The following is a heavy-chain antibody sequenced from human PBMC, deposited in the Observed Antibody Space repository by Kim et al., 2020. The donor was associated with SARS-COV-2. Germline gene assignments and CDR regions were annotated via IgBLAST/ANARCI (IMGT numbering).Heavy chain of an antibody. J-gene: IGHJ2*01. CDR3: ARVGIRLFDL. D-gene: IGHD1-26*01. Sequence: GSTHYTPSLKSRVTLTVDPAKKQLFLRLSSVSAADTAVYYCARVGIRLFDLWGPGTLVTVSA. V-gene: IGHV4-59*01. CDR2: GST.